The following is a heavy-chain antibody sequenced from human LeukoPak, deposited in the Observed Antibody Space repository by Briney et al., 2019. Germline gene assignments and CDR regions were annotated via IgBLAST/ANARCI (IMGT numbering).Heavy chain of an antibody. J-gene: IGHJ4*02. CDR3: ASWEGIAVSGHFDH. Sequence: GGSLRLSCAASGFTFSSYALSWVRQAPGKGLEWVSGISDSGGSTYYADSVRGRFTISRDTSKNTVFLRMNSLRVEDTAMYYCASWEGIAVSGHFDHWAQGTLVTVSS. V-gene: IGHV3-23*01. CDR2: ISDSGGST. CDR1: GFTFSSYA. D-gene: IGHD6-19*01.